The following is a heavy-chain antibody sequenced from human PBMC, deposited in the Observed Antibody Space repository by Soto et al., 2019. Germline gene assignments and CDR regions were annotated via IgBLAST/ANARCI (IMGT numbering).Heavy chain of an antibody. D-gene: IGHD3-22*01. CDR3: ARDTSGYSPFDY. CDR1: GYTFTCYG. CDR2: INVGDGNT. V-gene: IGHV1-3*01. Sequence: ASVKVSCQASGYTFTCYGIHWVRQAPGQRLEWMGRINVGDGNTQYSQTVQGRVPLTRDTRANTAYMELSSLRSEDTAVYYCARDTSGYSPFDYWGQGTPVTAPQ. J-gene: IGHJ4*02.